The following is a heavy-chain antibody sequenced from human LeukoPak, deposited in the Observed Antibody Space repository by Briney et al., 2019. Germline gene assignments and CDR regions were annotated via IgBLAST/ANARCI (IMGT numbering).Heavy chain of an antibody. V-gene: IGHV3-48*01. CDR2: ITSTSSTI. J-gene: IGHJ4*02. D-gene: IGHD2-2*01. CDR3: AREGRVVPPAGFDY. CDR1: GFTFTTYS. Sequence: GGSLRLSCAASGFTFTTYSMNWVRQAPGKGLEWVSYITSTSSTIYYADSVKGRFTISRDNAKNSLYLQMNSLRAEDTAVYYCAREGRVVPPAGFDYWGQGTLVTVSS.